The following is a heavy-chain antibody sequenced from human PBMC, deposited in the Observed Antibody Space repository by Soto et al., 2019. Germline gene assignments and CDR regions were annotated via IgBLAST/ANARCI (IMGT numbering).Heavy chain of an antibody. J-gene: IGHJ4*02. Sequence: GGSLRLSCAASGFTFSSYWMHWVRQTAGKGLVWVSQINSDGSATRYADSVKGRFTISRDNAKNTVYLQMNSLRAEDTAVYYCATLNSFGSDYWGQGTLVTVSS. CDR1: GFTFSSYW. CDR3: ATLNSFGSDY. D-gene: IGHD5-18*01. CDR2: INSDGSAT. V-gene: IGHV3-74*01.